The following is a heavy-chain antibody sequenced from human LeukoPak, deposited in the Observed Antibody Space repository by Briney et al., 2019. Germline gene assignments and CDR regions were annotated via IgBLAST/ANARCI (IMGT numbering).Heavy chain of an antibody. Sequence: GGSLRLSCAAPGFTFSSYSMNWVRQAPGKGLEWVSSISSSSSYIYYADSVKGRFTISRDNAKNSLYLQMNSLRAEDTAVYYCARDYGGRGATISYWGQGTLVTVSS. V-gene: IGHV3-21*01. CDR1: GFTFSSYS. D-gene: IGHD5-12*01. CDR2: ISSSSSYI. J-gene: IGHJ4*02. CDR3: ARDYGGRGATISY.